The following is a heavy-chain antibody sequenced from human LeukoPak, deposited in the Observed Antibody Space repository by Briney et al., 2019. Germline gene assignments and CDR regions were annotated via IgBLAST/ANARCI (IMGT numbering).Heavy chain of an antibody. CDR2: IYYSGST. J-gene: IGHJ3*02. D-gene: IGHD1-1*01. V-gene: IGHV4-39*01. CDR1: GGSISSSSYY. CDR3: ARKTVNAFDI. Sequence: PSETLSLTCTVSGGSISSSSYYWGWIRQPPGKGLEWIGSIYYSGSTYYNPSLKSRVTISVDTSKNQFSLKLSSVTAADTAVYYCARKTVNAFDIWGQGTMVTVSS.